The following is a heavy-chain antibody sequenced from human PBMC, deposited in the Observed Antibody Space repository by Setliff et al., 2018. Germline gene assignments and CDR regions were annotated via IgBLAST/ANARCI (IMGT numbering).Heavy chain of an antibody. CDR2: IYTSGST. V-gene: IGHV4-61*09. CDR3: ARHKSNGSGSYPSLFMDV. D-gene: IGHD3-10*01. CDR1: GGSINNGSYY. Sequence: SETLSLTCTVSGGSINNGSYYWSWIRQPAGKGLEWIGHIYTSGSTYSNPSLKSRLIISVDAPDKQFSVKLSSVTAADTAVYYCARHKSNGSGSYPSLFMDVWGKGIMVTVSS. J-gene: IGHJ6*03.